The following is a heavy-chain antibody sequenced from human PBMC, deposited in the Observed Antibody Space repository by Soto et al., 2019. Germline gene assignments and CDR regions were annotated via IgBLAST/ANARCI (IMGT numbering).Heavy chain of an antibody. CDR1: GGTFSSYA. V-gene: IGHV1-69*06. Sequence: ASVKVSCKASGGTFSSYAISWVRQAPGQGLEWMGGIIPIFGTANYAQKFQGRVTITADKSTSTAYMELSSLRSEDTAVYYCARGLVSRDSSGWYRDYYYGMDVWGQGTTVTVSS. CDR3: ARGLVSRDSSGWYRDYYYGMDV. D-gene: IGHD6-19*01. CDR2: IIPIFGTA. J-gene: IGHJ6*02.